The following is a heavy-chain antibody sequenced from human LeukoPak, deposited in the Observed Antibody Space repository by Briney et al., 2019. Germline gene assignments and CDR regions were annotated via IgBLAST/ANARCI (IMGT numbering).Heavy chain of an antibody. CDR3: ARFPGIAAAGPYYYYYIDV. CDR1: GFTFSSYE. J-gene: IGHJ6*03. V-gene: IGHV3-48*03. D-gene: IGHD6-13*01. Sequence: QTGGSLRLSGAASGFTFSSYEMNWVRQAPGKGVEWVSYISSSGKTKYYADSVKGRFTISRDNAKNSLYLQMNSLRAEDTALYYCARFPGIAAAGPYYYYYIDVWGKGTTVTVSS. CDR2: ISSSGKTK.